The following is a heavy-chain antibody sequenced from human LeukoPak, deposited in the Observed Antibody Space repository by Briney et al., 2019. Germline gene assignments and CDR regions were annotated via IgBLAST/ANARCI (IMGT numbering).Heavy chain of an antibody. CDR1: GFTFGSYW. Sequence: PGGSLRLSCAASGFTFGSYWMHWVRHAPGKGLEWVSRINTDARSTSNADSVKGRFTISRDNAKNTLNMLMNSMRADDTDVYYCARGRYDSSSGYLDAFDIWGQGTMVTVSS. J-gene: IGHJ3*02. V-gene: IGHV3-74*01. CDR2: INTDARST. CDR3: ARGRYDSSSGYLDAFDI. D-gene: IGHD3-22*01.